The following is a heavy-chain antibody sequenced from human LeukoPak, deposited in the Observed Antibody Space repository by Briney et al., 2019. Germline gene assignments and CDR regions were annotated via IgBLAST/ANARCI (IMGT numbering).Heavy chain of an antibody. D-gene: IGHD6-19*01. J-gene: IGHJ4*02. CDR2: INHSGST. CDR1: GGSISSGSYY. Sequence: SETLSLTCTVSGGSISSGSYYWSWIRQPPGKGLEWIGEINHSGSTNYNPSLKSRVTISVDTSKNQFSLKLSSVTAADTAVYYCARFGNGWYYSDYWGQGTLVTVSS. CDR3: ARFGNGWYYSDY. V-gene: IGHV4-39*07.